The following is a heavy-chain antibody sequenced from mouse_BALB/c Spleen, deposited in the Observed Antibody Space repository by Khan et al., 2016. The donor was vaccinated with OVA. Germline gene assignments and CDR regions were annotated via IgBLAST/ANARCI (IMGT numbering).Heavy chain of an antibody. CDR3: ARKYDYDEGLAY. CDR2: IWSGGIT. V-gene: IGHV2-2*02. CDR1: GFSLTSYG. Sequence: QVQLKESGPGLVQPSQSLSITCTVSGFSLTSYGVHWVHQSPGKGLEWLGVIWSGGITDYSAAFISRLSISKDNSKSQVFFKMNSLQANDTAIYYCARKYDYDEGLAYWGQGTLVTVSA. D-gene: IGHD2-4*01. J-gene: IGHJ3*01.